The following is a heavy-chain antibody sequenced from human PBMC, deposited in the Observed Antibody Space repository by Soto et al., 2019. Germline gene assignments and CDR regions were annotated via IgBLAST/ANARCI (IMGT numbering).Heavy chain of an antibody. CDR2: LYYSGNT. D-gene: IGHD6-13*01. CDR1: GGSISSYY. CDR3: ARHSSSTRGWFDP. V-gene: IGHV4-59*08. J-gene: IGHJ5*02. Sequence: PSETLSLTCTVSGGSISSYYWSWIRQPPGKGLEWIGYLYYSGNTNYNPSLKSRVTIAVDTSKNQLSLKLTSVTAADTAVYYCARHSSSTRGWFDPWGQGTLVTVSS.